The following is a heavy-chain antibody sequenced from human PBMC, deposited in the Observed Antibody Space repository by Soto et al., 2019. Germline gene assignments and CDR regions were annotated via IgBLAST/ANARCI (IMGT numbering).Heavy chain of an antibody. D-gene: IGHD4-4*01. V-gene: IGHV3-23*01. Sequence: EVKLLESGGGLVQPGGSLRLYCGVSGFTVTSNGVSWVRHAPGKGLEWVSAISPNGQGIWYADSVKGRFTISRDISRNTVVLQMHSLRAEDTDVYYCEKDRQYPRDYFHYWGQGTLVTVYS. CDR2: ISPNGQGI. J-gene: IGHJ4*02. CDR1: GFTVTSNG. CDR3: EKDRQYPRDYFHY.